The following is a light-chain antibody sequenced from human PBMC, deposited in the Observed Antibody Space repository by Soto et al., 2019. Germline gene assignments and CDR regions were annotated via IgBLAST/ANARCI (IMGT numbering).Light chain of an antibody. CDR3: ISYASINTSV. CDR1: SRDGCSYHH. J-gene: IGLJ1*01. Sequence: SALTQPASGCGAPGQGITISFTGTSRDGCSYHHVFSYQQHPGKAPNLMIYDATTPTSGVSNRFSGSKYGTTASLTISGLQAEDEADYYCISYASINTSVFGTG. V-gene: IGLV2-14*01. CDR2: DAT.